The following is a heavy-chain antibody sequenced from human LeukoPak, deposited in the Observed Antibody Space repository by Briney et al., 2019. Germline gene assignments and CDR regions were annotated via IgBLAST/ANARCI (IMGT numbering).Heavy chain of an antibody. D-gene: IGHD2-15*01. CDR3: AKDMGDIVVVVAATEDGGFDY. J-gene: IGHJ4*02. Sequence: GGSLRLSCVASGFTVSNKYMSWVRQAPGKGLEWVSVLYNAGSTYYADSVKGRFTISRDNSKNTLYLQMYSLRAEDTAVYYCAKDMGDIVVVVAATEDGGFDYWGQGTLVTVSS. CDR2: LYNAGST. V-gene: IGHV3-53*01. CDR1: GFTVSNKY.